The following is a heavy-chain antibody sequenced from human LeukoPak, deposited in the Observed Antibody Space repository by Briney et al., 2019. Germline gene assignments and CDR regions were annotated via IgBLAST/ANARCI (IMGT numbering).Heavy chain of an antibody. CDR1: GGTFSSYA. J-gene: IGHJ6*03. D-gene: IGHD3-10*01. CDR2: IIPIFRTA. Sequence: GASVKVSCKASGGTFSSYAISWVRQAPGQGLEWMGGIIPIFRTANNARKFQGRVRITTDESANTAYMELSSLRSEDTAVYYCARDGSGSYSRYYYYYMDVWGKGTTVTVSS. CDR3: ARDGSGSYSRYYYYYMDV. V-gene: IGHV1-69*05.